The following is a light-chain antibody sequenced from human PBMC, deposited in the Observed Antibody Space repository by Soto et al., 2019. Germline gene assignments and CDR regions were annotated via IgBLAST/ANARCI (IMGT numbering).Light chain of an antibody. CDR3: QQYYTFLT. CDR2: WAS. V-gene: IGKV4-1*01. Sequence: DFVMTQSPDSLAVSLGERATINCKSSQSVLYSSNNKNYLAWYQQKPGQPPKLLIYWASTRESGVPDRFSGSGSGTDFTLTISSLQAEDVAVYYCQQYYTFLTFGGGTKVEIK. J-gene: IGKJ4*01. CDR1: QSVLYSSNNKNY.